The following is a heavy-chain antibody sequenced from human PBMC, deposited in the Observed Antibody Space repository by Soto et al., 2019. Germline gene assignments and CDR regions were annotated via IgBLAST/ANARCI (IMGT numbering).Heavy chain of an antibody. J-gene: IGHJ6*02. CDR3: ARKLNHNRCGGYYYYGLDV. CDR2: IYPADSDT. Sequence: PGESLKISCKGSGYSFNDYWIGWVRQMPGKGLEWMGIIYPADSDTRYSPSFQGQVTISADKSISTAYLQWSSLKASDTAIYYCARKLNHNRCGGYYYYGLDVWGQGTTVTVSS. CDR1: GYSFNDYW. D-gene: IGHD2-21*01. V-gene: IGHV5-51*01.